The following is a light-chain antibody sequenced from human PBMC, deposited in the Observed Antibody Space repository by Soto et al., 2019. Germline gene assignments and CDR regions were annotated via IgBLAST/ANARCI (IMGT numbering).Light chain of an antibody. J-gene: IGKJ4*01. V-gene: IGKV1-39*01. CDR3: QQSHSAPLT. CDR1: QSITSH. Sequence: QMTQSPSSLFASVGDRVTITCRSSQSITSHLNWYQQKVGQSPKLLIYAASTLQSGVPPRFSGSGSGTEFTLTISGLQREHFATYYCQQSHSAPLTFGGGTKVEIK. CDR2: AAS.